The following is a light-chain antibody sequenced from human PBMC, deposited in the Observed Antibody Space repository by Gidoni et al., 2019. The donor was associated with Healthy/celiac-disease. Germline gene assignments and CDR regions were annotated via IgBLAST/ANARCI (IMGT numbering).Light chain of an antibody. CDR1: QSISSW. V-gene: IGKV1-5*03. CDR3: QQYNSPYT. J-gene: IGKJ2*01. Sequence: DIQMTQSPSTLSASVGDRVTIPCRASQSISSWLAWYQQKPGKAPKLLIYKASSLESGVPSRFSDSGSGTEFTLTISSLQPDDFATYYCQQYNSPYTFGQGTKLEIK. CDR2: KAS.